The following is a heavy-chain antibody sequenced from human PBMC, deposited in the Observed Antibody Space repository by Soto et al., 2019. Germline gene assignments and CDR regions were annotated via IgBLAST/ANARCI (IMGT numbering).Heavy chain of an antibody. CDR2: ISDHNGNT. CDR1: GYTFSTSG. J-gene: IGHJ6*02. CDR3: ATGYCSSTSCYRDYYYGMDV. V-gene: IGHV1-18*01. D-gene: IGHD2-2*01. Sequence: QVQLVQSGAEVKEPGASVKVSCKASGYTFSTSGITWVRQAPGQGLEWMGWISDHNGNTNYAQKLQGRVTMTTDTSTSTAYMELRSLRSDDTAVYYCATGYCSSTSCYRDYYYGMDVWGQGTTVTVSS.